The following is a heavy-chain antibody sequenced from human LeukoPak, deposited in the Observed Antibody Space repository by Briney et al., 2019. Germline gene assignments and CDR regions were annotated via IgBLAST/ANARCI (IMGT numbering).Heavy chain of an antibody. CDR3: AREGRYYDSSGYSTRGVVDY. CDR1: GGSISSGGYY. D-gene: IGHD3-22*01. J-gene: IGHJ4*02. CDR2: IYYSGST. Sequence: SQTLSLTCTVSGGSISSGGYYWSWIRQHPGRGLEWIGYIYYSGSTYYNPSLKSRVTISVETSKNQFSLKLSSVTAADTAVYYCAREGRYYDSSGYSTRGVVDYWGQGTLITVSS. V-gene: IGHV4-31*03.